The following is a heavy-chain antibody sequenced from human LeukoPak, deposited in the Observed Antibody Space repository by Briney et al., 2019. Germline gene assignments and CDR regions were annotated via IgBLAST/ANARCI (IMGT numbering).Heavy chain of an antibody. V-gene: IGHV5-51*01. J-gene: IGHJ4*02. D-gene: IGHD6-13*01. CDR2: ISPGDSET. CDR1: GYSFTSYW. CDR3: TRHDSSSWYVY. Sequence: GESLKISCKGSGYSFTSYWIVWVRQMPGKGPEWMGIISPGDSETRYSPSFQGQVTISADKSTSTAYLQWSSLKASDTAMYYCTRHDSSSWYVYWGQGTLVTVSS.